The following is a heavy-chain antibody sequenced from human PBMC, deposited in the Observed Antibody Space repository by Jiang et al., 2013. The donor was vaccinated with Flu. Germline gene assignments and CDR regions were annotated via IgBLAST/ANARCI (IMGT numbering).Heavy chain of an antibody. CDR2: VYYNGGT. V-gene: IGHV4-31*03. D-gene: IGHD6-19*01. J-gene: IGHJ5*01. CDR1: GDSIGSGAYY. CDR3: AGTSGWHTANWFRP. Sequence: GSGLVKPLETLSLSCTVSGDSIGSGAYYWTWIRQFPGKGLEWIGYVYYNGGTAYNPSLNNRATVAVDTSENQFSLTLTSVTVADTAVYYCAGTSGWHTANWFRPLGPRNPGHRLL.